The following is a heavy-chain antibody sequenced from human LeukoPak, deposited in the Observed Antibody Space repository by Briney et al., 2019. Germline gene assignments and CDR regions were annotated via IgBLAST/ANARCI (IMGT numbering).Heavy chain of an antibody. D-gene: IGHD1-1*01. Sequence: GESLKISCKGSGYSFTSYWIGWVRQAPGQGLEWMGIINPSGGSTSYAQKFQGRVTMTRDTSTSTVYMELSSLRSEDTAVYYCARDKQLDWAHYYYYYMGVWGKGTTVTVSS. CDR2: INPSGGST. CDR1: GYSFTSYW. CDR3: ARDKQLDWAHYYYYYMGV. V-gene: IGHV1-46*01. J-gene: IGHJ6*03.